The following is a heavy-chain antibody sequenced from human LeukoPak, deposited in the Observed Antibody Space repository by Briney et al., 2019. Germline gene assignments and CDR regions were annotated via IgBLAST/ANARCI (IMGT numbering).Heavy chain of an antibody. V-gene: IGHV4-39*01. CDR1: GGSISSSSYY. D-gene: IGHD6-19*01. CDR2: VYYSGST. Sequence: PSETLSLTCSVSGGSISSSSYYWGWIRQPPRKGLEWIGNVYYSGSTYYNPSLKSRVTISVDTSKNQFSLKLSSVTAADTAVYYCARHIAKGGGWYDTTYYYYYMDVWGKGTTVTVSS. J-gene: IGHJ6*03. CDR3: ARHIAKGGGWYDTTYYYYYMDV.